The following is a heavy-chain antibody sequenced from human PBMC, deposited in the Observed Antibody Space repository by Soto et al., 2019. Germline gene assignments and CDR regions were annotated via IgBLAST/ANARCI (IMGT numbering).Heavy chain of an antibody. V-gene: IGHV4-34*01. CDR1: GGSFSGYY. CDR2: INHSGST. CDR3: ARGPKTMVRGVRRDAFDI. J-gene: IGHJ3*02. Sequence: QVQLQQWGTGLLKPSETLSLTCAVYGGSFSGYYWSWIRQPPGKGLEWIGEINHSGSTKYNPSLNSRVTISVDTSKNQFSLKLSSVTAADTAVYYCARGPKTMVRGVRRDAFDIWGQGTMVTVSS. D-gene: IGHD3-10*01.